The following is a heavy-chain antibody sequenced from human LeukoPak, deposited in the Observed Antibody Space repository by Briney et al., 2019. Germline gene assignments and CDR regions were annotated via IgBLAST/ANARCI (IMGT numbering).Heavy chain of an antibody. J-gene: IGHJ4*02. CDR1: GYTFTSYY. V-gene: IGHV1-46*01. D-gene: IGHD2-2*02. Sequence: ASVKVSCKASGYTFTSYYMHWVRQAPGQGLEWMGIINPSGGSTSYAQKFQGRVTMTRDMSTSTVYMELSSLRSEDTAVYYCARSVTHQLPYDYWGQGTLVTVSS. CDR2: INPSGGST. CDR3: ARSVTHQLPYDY.